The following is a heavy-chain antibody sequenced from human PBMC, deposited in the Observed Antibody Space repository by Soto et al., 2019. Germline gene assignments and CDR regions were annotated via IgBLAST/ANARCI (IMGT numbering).Heavy chain of an antibody. CDR3: ARDELVSLWLTHYYYGIDV. J-gene: IGHJ6*02. CDR2: ISYDGSNK. Sequence: QVQLVASGGGVVQPGRSLRLSCAASGFTFSSYAMHWVRQAPGKGLEWVAVISYDGSNKYYADSVKGRFTISRDNSKNTLYLQMNSLRAEDTAVYYCARDELVSLWLTHYYYGIDVWGQGTTVTVSS. D-gene: IGHD5-18*01. V-gene: IGHV3-30-3*01. CDR1: GFTFSSYA.